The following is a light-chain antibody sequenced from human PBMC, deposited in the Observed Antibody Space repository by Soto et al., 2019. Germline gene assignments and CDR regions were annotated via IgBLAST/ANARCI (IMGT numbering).Light chain of an antibody. CDR1: SSNIGAGYD. J-gene: IGLJ2*01. V-gene: IGLV1-40*01. CDR2: GNT. Sequence: QSVLTQPPSVSGAPGQRVTISCTGSSSNIGAGYDVHWYQQLPGTAPKLLVHGNTDRPSGVPDRFSGSKSGTSASLAITGLQDKDEADYYCQSYDSSLSGWLFGGGTKLTVL. CDR3: QSYDSSLSGWL.